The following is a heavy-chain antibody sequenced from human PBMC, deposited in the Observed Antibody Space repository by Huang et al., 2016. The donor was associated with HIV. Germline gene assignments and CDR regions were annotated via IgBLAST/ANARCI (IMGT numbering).Heavy chain of an antibody. CDR3: AKADSGAAAGSLVDY. J-gene: IGHJ4*02. D-gene: IGHD6-13*01. CDR1: GFTFSSYS. Sequence: EVQLLESGGGLVQPGGSLSLSFAASGFTFSSYSMSWVRQAPGKGLGWVSSITGRGSSSYYADSVKGRFTISRDNSKNTLYLQMNSLRAEDTAIYYCAKADSGAAAGSLVDYWGQGTLVTVSS. V-gene: IGHV3-23*01. CDR2: ITGRGSSS.